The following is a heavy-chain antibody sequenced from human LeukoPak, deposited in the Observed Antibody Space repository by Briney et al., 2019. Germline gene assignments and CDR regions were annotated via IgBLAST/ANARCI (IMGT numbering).Heavy chain of an antibody. Sequence: PSETLSLTCAVYGGSFSGYYWGWIRQPPGKGLEWIGEINHSGSTNYNPSLKSRVTISVDTSKNQFSLKLSSVTAADTAVYYCARGYDSSGYYVDYWGQGTLVTVSS. J-gene: IGHJ4*02. V-gene: IGHV4-34*01. CDR1: GGSFSGYY. D-gene: IGHD3-22*01. CDR3: ARGYDSSGYYVDY. CDR2: INHSGST.